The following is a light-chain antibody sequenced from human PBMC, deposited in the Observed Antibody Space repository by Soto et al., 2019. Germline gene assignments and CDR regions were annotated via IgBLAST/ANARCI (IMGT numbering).Light chain of an antibody. CDR3: QEYNGRSS. V-gene: IGKV3-15*01. Sequence: EGVTTQSPATLSVSPGERATLSCRASQNVDGDLAWYQQKPGQAPRLLIYRTSTRANGTLVRFSGSGSGTEFTLTISSLQSEDFAVYYCQEYNGRSSFGQGTKVEI. J-gene: IGKJ1*01. CDR2: RTS. CDR1: QNVDGD.